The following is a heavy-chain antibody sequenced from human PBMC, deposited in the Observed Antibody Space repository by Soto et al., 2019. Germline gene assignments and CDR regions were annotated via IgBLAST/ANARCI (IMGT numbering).Heavy chain of an antibody. D-gene: IGHD6-19*01. CDR1: GYSFTSYW. V-gene: IGHV5-51*01. Sequence: PGESLKISCKGSGYSFTSYWIGWVRQMPGKGLEWMGIIYPGDSDTKYSPSLQGQVTISADTSISTAYLQWTSLKASDTAMYYCARSRRGAYSSGWYSLSGYYNYGIDVWGQGTKVTVSS. CDR2: IYPGDSDT. J-gene: IGHJ6*02. CDR3: ARSRRGAYSSGWYSLSGYYNYGIDV.